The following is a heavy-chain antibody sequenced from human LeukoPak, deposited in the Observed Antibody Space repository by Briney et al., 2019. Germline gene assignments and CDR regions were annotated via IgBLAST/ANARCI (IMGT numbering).Heavy chain of an antibody. CDR2: INHSGST. CDR1: GGSSSGYY. J-gene: IGHJ4*02. D-gene: IGHD6-13*01. Sequence: PSETLSLTCAVYGGSSSGYYWSWLRQPPGKGLEWIGEINHSGSTNYNPSLKSRVTISVDTSKNQFSLKLSSVTAADTAVYYCARGNLAAAGKYYFDYWGQGTLVTVSS. V-gene: IGHV4-34*01. CDR3: ARGNLAAAGKYYFDY.